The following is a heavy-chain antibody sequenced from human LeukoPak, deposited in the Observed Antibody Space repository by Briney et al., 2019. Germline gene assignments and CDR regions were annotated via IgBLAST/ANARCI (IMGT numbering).Heavy chain of an antibody. Sequence: GGSLRLSCADSGFTLRRYAMSWVRQAPGKGLEYVSAISSNGGSTYYADSVKGRFTISRDDSKNTLYLQMSSLRAEDTAVYYCVKDRSTRTTCLLDFWGQGTLVTVSS. CDR2: ISSNGGST. CDR1: GFTLRRYA. J-gene: IGHJ4*02. V-gene: IGHV3-64D*09. D-gene: IGHD2-2*01. CDR3: VKDRSTRTTCLLDF.